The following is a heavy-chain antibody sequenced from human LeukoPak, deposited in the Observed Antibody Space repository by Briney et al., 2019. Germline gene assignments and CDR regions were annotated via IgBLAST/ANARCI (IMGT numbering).Heavy chain of an antibody. J-gene: IGHJ4*02. V-gene: IGHV1-18*01. Sequence: LEWMGWISAYNGNTNYEQKLQGRVTMTTDTSTSTAYMELRSLRSDDTAVYYCARGYGSGHWGQGTLVTVSS. CDR3: ARGYGSGH. CDR2: ISAYNGNT. D-gene: IGHD3-10*01.